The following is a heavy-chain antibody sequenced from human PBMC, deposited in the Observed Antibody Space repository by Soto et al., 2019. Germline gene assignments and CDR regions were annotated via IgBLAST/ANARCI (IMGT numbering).Heavy chain of an antibody. J-gene: IGHJ3*02. D-gene: IGHD3-22*01. Sequence: QVQLVESGGGVVQPGKSLRLSCAASGFSFSSYGMHWVRQAPGKGLEWVAVIWYDGSNEDYADSVKGRFAISRDNSKNTLYLKMNSLRADDTAVYYCASDRDYYDNSGYALDIWGQGTVVTVSS. CDR1: GFSFSSYG. CDR2: IWYDGSNE. V-gene: IGHV3-33*01. CDR3: ASDRDYYDNSGYALDI.